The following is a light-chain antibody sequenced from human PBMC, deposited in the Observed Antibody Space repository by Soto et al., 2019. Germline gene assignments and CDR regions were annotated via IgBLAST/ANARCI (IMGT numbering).Light chain of an antibody. Sequence: EIVLKHSPGTLSVSPGERATLSCRASQSVSSSYLAWYQQKPGQAPRLLIFGASIRDTGIPDRFSGSGSGTDFTLTISRLEPEDFAVYYCQQYGSSPGTFGHGTKVDIK. J-gene: IGKJ1*01. CDR1: QSVSSSY. CDR3: QQYGSSPGT. V-gene: IGKV3-20*01. CDR2: GAS.